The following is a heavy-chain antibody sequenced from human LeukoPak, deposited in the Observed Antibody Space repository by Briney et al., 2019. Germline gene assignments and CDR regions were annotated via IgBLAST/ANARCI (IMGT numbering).Heavy chain of an antibody. J-gene: IGHJ5*01. D-gene: IGHD3-16*02. CDR2: INPNFGVT. CDR1: GYTFTGYY. Sequence: SVTLSFKASGYTFTGYYVHWVRQAPGQGLERMGCINPNFGVTNYAQNFQGRLTLSRDTAINTAYMELNTSRFDDTAVHCRARDIWSGYVGGSSRVTWFDPWGQATLITV. CDR3: ARDIWSGYVGGSSRVTWFDP. V-gene: IGHV1-2*02.